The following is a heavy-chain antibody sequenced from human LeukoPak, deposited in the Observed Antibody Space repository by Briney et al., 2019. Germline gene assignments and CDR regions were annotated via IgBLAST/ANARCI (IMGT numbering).Heavy chain of an antibody. V-gene: IGHV3-33*01. D-gene: IGHD2-21*01. Sequence: GRSLRLSCAASGFTFSSYGMHWVRQAPGKGLEWVAVIWYDGGNKYYADSVKGRFTISRDNSKNTLYLQMNSLRAEDTAVYYCARGPHIVVVDDAFDIWGQGTMVTVSS. CDR3: ARGPHIVVVDDAFDI. J-gene: IGHJ3*02. CDR1: GFTFSSYG. CDR2: IWYDGGNK.